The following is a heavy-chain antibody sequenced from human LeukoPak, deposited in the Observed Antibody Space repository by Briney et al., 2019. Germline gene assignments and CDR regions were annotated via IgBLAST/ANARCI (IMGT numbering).Heavy chain of an antibody. Sequence: GGSLRLSCAASGFTFSSYGMHWVRQAPGKGLEWEAVIWYDGSYKYYADSVKGRFTISRDNSKNTLYLQMNSLRAEDTAVYYCARDAYSSGWPTQYYFDYWGQGTLVTVSS. CDR1: GFTFSSYG. CDR2: IWYDGSYK. CDR3: ARDAYSSGWPTQYYFDY. V-gene: IGHV3-33*01. D-gene: IGHD6-19*01. J-gene: IGHJ4*02.